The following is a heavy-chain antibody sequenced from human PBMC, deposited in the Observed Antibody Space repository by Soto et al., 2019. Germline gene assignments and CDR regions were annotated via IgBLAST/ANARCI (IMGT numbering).Heavy chain of an antibody. CDR3: ARDGDPYYFDY. CDR2: ISTGNTYI. V-gene: IGHV3-21*01. Sequence: EVQLVESGGGLVKPGGTLRVSCAASGFTFSRYYMKWVSQAPGRGMQWVASISTGNTYIYYADSVKGRFTISRDNAKNLLYLHMNSLIAEDTAVYFCARDGDPYYFDYWGQGTLVTVSA. D-gene: IGHD2-21*02. CDR1: GFTFSRYY. J-gene: IGHJ4*02.